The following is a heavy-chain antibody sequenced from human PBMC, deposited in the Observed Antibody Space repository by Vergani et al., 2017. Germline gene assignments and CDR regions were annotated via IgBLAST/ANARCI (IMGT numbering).Heavy chain of an antibody. Sequence: EVQLLESGGNLVQPGGSLRLSCAASGFTFTNFAMTWVRQAPGGGLEWVSGISGSGGFTYYADSVKGRFTISRDNSKNTMFLQMNNLRAEDTAVYYCAKNNVPGYYDSSGYCDYWGQGTLVTVSS. V-gene: IGHV3-23*01. CDR2: ISGSGGFT. CDR1: GFTFTNFA. CDR3: AKNNVPGYYDSSGYCDY. D-gene: IGHD3-22*01. J-gene: IGHJ4*02.